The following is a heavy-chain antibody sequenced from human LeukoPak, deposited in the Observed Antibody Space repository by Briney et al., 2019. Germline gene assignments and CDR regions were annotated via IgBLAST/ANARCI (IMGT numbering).Heavy chain of an antibody. Sequence: ASVKVSCKASGYTFTGYYMHWVRQAPGQGLEWMGWINPNSGGTNYAQKLQGRVTVTTDTSTSTAYMELRSLRSDDTAVYYCARSLAVTTGYFDYWGQGTLVTVSS. D-gene: IGHD4-17*01. V-gene: IGHV1-2*02. CDR3: ARSLAVTTGYFDY. J-gene: IGHJ4*02. CDR1: GYTFTGYY. CDR2: INPNSGGT.